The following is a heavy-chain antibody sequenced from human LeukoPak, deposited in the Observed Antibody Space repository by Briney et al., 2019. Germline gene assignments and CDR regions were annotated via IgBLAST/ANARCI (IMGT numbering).Heavy chain of an antibody. CDR1: GFTFSSYA. CDR3: ARENSGSYYDAFDI. CDR2: ISYDGSNK. Sequence: PGRSLRLSCAASGFTFSSYAMHWVRQAPGKGLEWVAVISYDGSNKYYADSVKGRFTISRDNSKNTLYLQMNSLRAEDTAVYYCARENSGSYYDAFDIWDQGTMVTVSS. J-gene: IGHJ3*02. V-gene: IGHV3-30-3*01. D-gene: IGHD1-26*01.